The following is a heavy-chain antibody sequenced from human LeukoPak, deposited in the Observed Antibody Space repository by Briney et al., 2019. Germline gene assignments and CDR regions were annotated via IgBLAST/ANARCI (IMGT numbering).Heavy chain of an antibody. V-gene: IGHV3-23*01. J-gene: IGHJ4*02. CDR3: EGFGSGEGY. D-gene: IGHD3-10*01. CDR1: GFTFSNYA. CDR2: ISGSGGRP. Sequence: GGSLRLSCAASGFTFSNYAMSWVRQAPGKGLEWVSAISGSGGRPYYADSAKGRFTISRDNSKNTLYLQMNSLRAEDTAVYAKEGFGSGEGYWGQGTLVTVSS.